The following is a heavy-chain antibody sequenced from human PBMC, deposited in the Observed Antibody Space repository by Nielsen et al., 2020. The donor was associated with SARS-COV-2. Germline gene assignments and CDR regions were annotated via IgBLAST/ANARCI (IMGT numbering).Heavy chain of an antibody. CDR3: ARDGDY. CDR1: GFTFSSYA. Sequence: GESLKISCSASGFTFSSYAMHWVRQAPGKGLEWVSYISSSSSYTNYADSVKGRFTISRDNAKNSLYLQMNSLRAEDTAVYYCARDGDYWGQGTLVTVSS. J-gene: IGHJ4*02. V-gene: IGHV3-21*05. CDR2: ISSSSSYT.